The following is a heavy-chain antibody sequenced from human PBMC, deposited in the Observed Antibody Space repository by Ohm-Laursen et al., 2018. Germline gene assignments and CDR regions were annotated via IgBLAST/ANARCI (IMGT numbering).Heavy chain of an antibody. CDR3: ARSGLRSYGMDV. Sequence: SLRLSCAAPEFTFDDYGMSWVRQAPGKGLEWVSGINWNGGSTGYADSVKGRFTISRDNAKKSLYLQMNSLRVEDTALYHCARSGLRSYGMDVWGQGTTVTVSS. D-gene: IGHD3-3*01. J-gene: IGHJ6*02. V-gene: IGHV3-20*01. CDR2: INWNGGST. CDR1: EFTFDDYG.